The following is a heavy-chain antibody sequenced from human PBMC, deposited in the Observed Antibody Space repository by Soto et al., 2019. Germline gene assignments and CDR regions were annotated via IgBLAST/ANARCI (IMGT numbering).Heavy chain of an antibody. V-gene: IGHV1-46*04. CDR3: ARALWNGYPAFFDC. Sequence: ASVKVSCKASGYTFTSYYMHWVRQAPGQGLEWMGIINPSGGSTYHADSVKGRFTISRDISKNTVHLQMNSLRAEDTAVYYCARALWNGYPAFFDCWGQGTLVTVSS. J-gene: IGHJ4*02. CDR2: INPSGGST. D-gene: IGHD3-3*01. CDR1: GYTFTSYY.